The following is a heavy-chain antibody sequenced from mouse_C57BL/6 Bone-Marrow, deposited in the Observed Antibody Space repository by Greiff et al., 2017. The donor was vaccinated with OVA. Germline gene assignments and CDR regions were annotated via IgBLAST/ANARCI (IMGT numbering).Heavy chain of an antibody. CDR2: IDPSDSET. Sequence: QVQLQQPWAELVRPGSSVTLSCKASGYTFTSYWMHWVKQWPIQGLEWIGNIDPSDSETYYNQKFTDKATLTVDKSSITAYMQLSSLTAEDSAVYYCAREIWNYYGPFAYWGQGTLVTVSA. V-gene: IGHV1-52*01. CDR3: AREIWNYYGPFAY. J-gene: IGHJ3*01. D-gene: IGHD1-1*01. CDR1: GYTFTSYW.